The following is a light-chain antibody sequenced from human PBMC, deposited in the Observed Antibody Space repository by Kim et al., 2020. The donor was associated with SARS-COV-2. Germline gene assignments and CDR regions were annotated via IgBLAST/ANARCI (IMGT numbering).Light chain of an antibody. J-gene: IGKJ1*01. CDR3: QQYNAYSKT. CDR2: MAS. CDR1: QSLSKW. Sequence: DIQMTQSPSTLSASVGDRVTITCRASQSLSKWLAWYQQKPGKAPKLLIYMASTLESGFPSRFSGSGSETEFTLTINSLQPDDFATYYCQQYNAYSKTFGQGTKVDIK. V-gene: IGKV1-5*03.